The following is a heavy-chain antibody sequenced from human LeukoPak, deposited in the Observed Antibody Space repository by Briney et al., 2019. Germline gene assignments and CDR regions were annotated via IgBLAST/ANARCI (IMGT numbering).Heavy chain of an antibody. V-gene: IGHV3-9*01. Sequence: GGSLRLSCAASGFTFDDYAMHWVRQAPGKGLEWVSGISWNSGSIGYANSVKGRFTISRDNAKNSLYLQMNSLRAEDTALYYCAKADGSSSWYSDYWGQGTLVTVSS. J-gene: IGHJ4*02. CDR2: ISWNSGSI. CDR3: AKADGSSSWYSDY. CDR1: GFTFDDYA. D-gene: IGHD6-13*01.